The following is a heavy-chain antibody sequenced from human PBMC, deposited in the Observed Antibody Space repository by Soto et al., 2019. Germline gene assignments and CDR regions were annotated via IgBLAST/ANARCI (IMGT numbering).Heavy chain of an antibody. CDR1: GGSISSGDYY. CDR2: IYYSGST. CDR3: ARAALIAVAGTYDLFDY. V-gene: IGHV4-30-4*01. D-gene: IGHD6-19*01. J-gene: IGHJ4*02. Sequence: SETLSLTCTVSGGSISSGDYYWSWIRQPPGKGLEWIGYIYYSGSTYYDPSLKSRVTISVDTSKNQFSLKLSSVTAADTAVYYCARAALIAVAGTYDLFDYWGQGTLVTVSS.